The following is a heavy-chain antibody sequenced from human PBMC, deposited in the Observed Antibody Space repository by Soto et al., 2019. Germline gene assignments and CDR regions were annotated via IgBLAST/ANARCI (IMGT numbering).Heavy chain of an antibody. J-gene: IGHJ6*02. D-gene: IGHD3-10*01. CDR3: ARSETLTMVRGVSYYYYGMDV. Sequence: SETLSLTCTVSGGSISSGGYYWSWIRQHPGKGLEWIGYIYYSGSTYYNPSLKSRVTISVDTSKNQFSLKLSSVTAADTAVYYCARSETLTMVRGVSYYYYGMDVWGQGTTVTVSS. CDR1: GGSISSGGYY. V-gene: IGHV4-31*03. CDR2: IYYSGST.